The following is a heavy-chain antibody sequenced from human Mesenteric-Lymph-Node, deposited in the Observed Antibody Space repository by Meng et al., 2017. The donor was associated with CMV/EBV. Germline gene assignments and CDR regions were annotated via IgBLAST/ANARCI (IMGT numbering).Heavy chain of an antibody. CDR1: GYTFTGYY. D-gene: IGHD1-26*01. CDR2: INPNSGGT. Sequence: ASVKVSCKASGYTFTGYYVHWVRQAPGQGLECIGWINPNSGGTKYVQKFQGRVTMTRDTSISTAYMELSSLRSEDTAVYYCAREVGPGVGATPVPAFDIWGQGTVVTVSS. CDR3: AREVGPGVGATPVPAFDI. J-gene: IGHJ3*02. V-gene: IGHV1-2*02.